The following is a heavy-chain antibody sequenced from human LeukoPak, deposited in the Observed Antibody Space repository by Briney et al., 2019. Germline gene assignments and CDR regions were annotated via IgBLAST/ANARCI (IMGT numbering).Heavy chain of an antibody. CDR1: GFTFSSYW. D-gene: IGHD3-10*01. CDR3: ARAVTYFYGSVTYDWFES. V-gene: IGHV3-74*01. CDR2: IESNGLA. J-gene: IGHJ5*01. Sequence: PGGSLKLSCAASGFTFSSYWMHWVRQTPGKRLMWVSRIESNGLALYADSVRDRFTISRDNAKNTVYLQMNSLRADDTAMYYCARAVTYFYGSVTYDWFESWGQGTLVTVSS.